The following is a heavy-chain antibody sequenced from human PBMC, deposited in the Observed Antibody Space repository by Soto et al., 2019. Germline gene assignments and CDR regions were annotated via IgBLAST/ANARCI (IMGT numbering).Heavy chain of an antibody. D-gene: IGHD3-10*01. CDR2: IYYSGST. CDR3: ARDRLWFGESDGMDV. Sequence: SETLSLTCTVSGGSISSYYWSWIRQPPGKGLEWIGYIYYSGSTNYNPSLKSRVTISVDTSKNQFSLKLSSVTAADTAVYYCARDRLWFGESDGMDVWGQGTTVTVS. V-gene: IGHV4-59*01. CDR1: GGSISSYY. J-gene: IGHJ6*02.